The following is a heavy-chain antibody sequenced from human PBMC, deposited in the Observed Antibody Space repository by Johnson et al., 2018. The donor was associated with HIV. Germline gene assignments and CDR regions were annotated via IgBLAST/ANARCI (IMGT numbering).Heavy chain of an antibody. CDR2: IKQDGSEK. J-gene: IGHJ3*02. Sequence: MQLVESGGGLVQPGGSLRLSCAASGFTFSSYWMSWVRQAPGQGLEWVANIKQDGSEKYYVDSVKGRFTISRDNAKNSLYLQINSLRAEDTAVYYCARLGIAAARGAFDIWGQGTMVTVSS. CDR3: ARLGIAAARGAFDI. CDR1: GFTFSSYW. D-gene: IGHD6-13*01. V-gene: IGHV3-7*01.